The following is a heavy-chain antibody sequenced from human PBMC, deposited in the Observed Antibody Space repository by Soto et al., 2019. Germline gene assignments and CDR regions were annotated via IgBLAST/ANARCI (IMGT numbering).Heavy chain of an antibody. CDR3: AKENGACYWCGDS. D-gene: IGHD2-21*02. Sequence: EVQLLESGGGAVQPGGSLRLSCAGSGSIFATYSMSWVRQAPGKGLEWVAATSAGGVSTYYADSVKGRFTISRDSSQNTVYLQMDSLRAEDTAIYYCAKENGACYWCGDSWGQGTPVTVSS. CDR1: GSIFATYS. J-gene: IGHJ5*01. V-gene: IGHV3-23*01. CDR2: TSAGGVST.